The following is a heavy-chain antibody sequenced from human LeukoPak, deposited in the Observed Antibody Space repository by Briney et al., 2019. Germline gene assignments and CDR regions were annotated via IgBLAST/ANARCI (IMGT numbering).Heavy chain of an antibody. Sequence: SQTLSLTCTVSGGSISSGDYYWSWIRQHPGKGLEWIGNIYYSGSTYYNPSLKSRVTISVDTSKSQFSLKLSSVTAADTAVYYCAREGYGSSYYYYLDYWGQGTLVTVSS. J-gene: IGHJ4*02. CDR1: GGSISSGDYY. CDR3: AREGYGSSYYYYLDY. V-gene: IGHV4-31*03. D-gene: IGHD3-22*01. CDR2: IYYSGST.